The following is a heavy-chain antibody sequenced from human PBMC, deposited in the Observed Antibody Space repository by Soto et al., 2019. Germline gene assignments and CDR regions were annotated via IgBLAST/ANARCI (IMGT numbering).Heavy chain of an antibody. V-gene: IGHV3-74*01. CDR2: ISIDGRST. D-gene: IGHD3-10*01. CDR1: GFTFSSYW. J-gene: IGHJ5*02. Sequence: EVQLVESGGGLVQPGGSLRLSCAASGFTFSSYWMHWVRQAPGKGLVWVSRISIDGRSTIYADSVKGRFTISRDNAKNTLYLLMNSLRAEDTAVYYCARDYMLRGRDSNWFDPWGQGTLVTVSS. CDR3: ARDYMLRGRDSNWFDP.